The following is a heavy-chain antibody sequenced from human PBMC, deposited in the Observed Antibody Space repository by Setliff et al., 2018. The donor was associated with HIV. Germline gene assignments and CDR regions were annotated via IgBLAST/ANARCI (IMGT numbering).Heavy chain of an antibody. CDR3: AWNHPAHFRSDPDTFEI. Sequence: GASVKGSCKAAGYTFSGYYLHWVRQAPGQGLQGMGRINPRSGGTHYAQKVQGRVTMSRDTSISTFYMQLSLLKYDDTAVYFCAWNHPAHFRSDPDTFEIWGQGTKVTVSS. CDR1: GYTFSGYY. CDR2: INPRSGGT. V-gene: IGHV1-2*06. D-gene: IGHD1-1*01. J-gene: IGHJ3*02.